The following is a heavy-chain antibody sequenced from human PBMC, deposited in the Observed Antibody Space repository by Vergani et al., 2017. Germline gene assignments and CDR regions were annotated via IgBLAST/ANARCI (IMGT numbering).Heavy chain of an antibody. J-gene: IGHJ6*03. CDR3: ASLRGTIFGVKYYYYMDV. CDR2: IIPIFGTA. D-gene: IGHD3-3*01. CDR1: GGTFSSYA. V-gene: IGHV1-69*01. Sequence: QVQLVQSGAEVKKPGSSVKVSCKASGGTFSSYAISWVRQAPGQGLEWMGGIIPIFGTANYAQKFQGRVTITADESTSTAYMELSSLRSEDTAVYYCASLRGTIFGVKYYYYMDVWGKGTTVTVSS.